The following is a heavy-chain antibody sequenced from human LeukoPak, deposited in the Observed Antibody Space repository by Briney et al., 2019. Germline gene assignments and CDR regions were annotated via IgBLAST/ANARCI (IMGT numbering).Heavy chain of an antibody. Sequence: ASVKVSCKTSGYTFTSYDINWVRQATGQGLEWMGGMDGSSGKTAYAQKFLGRVTITRNTSISTAYMELSNLTSEDTAIYYCTRGSSGRRDNWGQGTLVTVSA. V-gene: IGHV1-8*01. CDR3: TRGSSGRRDN. D-gene: IGHD6-19*01. J-gene: IGHJ4*02. CDR2: MDGSSGKT. CDR1: GYTFTSYD.